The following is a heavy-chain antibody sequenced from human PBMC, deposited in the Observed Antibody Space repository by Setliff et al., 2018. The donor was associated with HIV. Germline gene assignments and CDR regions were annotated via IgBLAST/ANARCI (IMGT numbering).Heavy chain of an antibody. CDR1: GFIFSDYG. Sequence: GGSLRLSCAASGFIFSDYGMHWVRQAPGKGLEWVAVIWYDGSNKYYADSVKGRFTISRDNSRNTVNLQMSSLRREDTAVYYCAKDRYSTGWHLDHWGQGTPVTVSS. V-gene: IGHV3-30*02. J-gene: IGHJ4*02. D-gene: IGHD6-19*01. CDR2: IWYDGSNK. CDR3: AKDRYSTGWHLDH.